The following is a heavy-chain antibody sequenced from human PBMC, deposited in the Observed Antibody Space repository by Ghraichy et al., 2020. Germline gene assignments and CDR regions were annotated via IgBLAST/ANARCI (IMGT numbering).Heavy chain of an antibody. Sequence: ASVKVSCKASGYTFTGYYMHWVRQAPGQGLEWMGWINPNSGGTNYAQKFQSRVTMTRDTSISTAYMELSRLRSDDTAVYYCARAVTWGLNAFDIWGQGTMVTVSS. V-gene: IGHV1-2*02. CDR3: ARAVTWGLNAFDI. CDR1: GYTFTGYY. J-gene: IGHJ3*02. D-gene: IGHD2-21*01. CDR2: INPNSGGT.